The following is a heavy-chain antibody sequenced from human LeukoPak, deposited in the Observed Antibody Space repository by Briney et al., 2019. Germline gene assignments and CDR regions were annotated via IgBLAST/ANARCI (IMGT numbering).Heavy chain of an antibody. J-gene: IGHJ3*02. CDR3: AKDLTMIVEDAFDI. Sequence: ETLSLTCTVSGGSISSYYWSWVRQAPGKGLEWVSAISGSGGSTYYADSVKGRFTISRDNSKNTLYLQMNSLRAEDTAVYYCAKDLTMIVEDAFDIWGQGTMVTVSS. CDR2: ISGSGGST. CDR1: GGSISSYY. V-gene: IGHV3-23*01. D-gene: IGHD3-22*01.